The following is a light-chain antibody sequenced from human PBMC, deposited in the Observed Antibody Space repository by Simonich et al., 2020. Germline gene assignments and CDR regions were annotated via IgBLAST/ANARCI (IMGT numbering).Light chain of an antibody. CDR2: EVS. CDR3: SSYAGSNLWV. J-gene: IGLJ3*02. Sequence: QSALTQPPSASGSPGQSVTISCTGTSSDVGGYNYVSWYQQHPGKSPQLMIYEVSERPSGVPYLFSGSKTGNTSSLTVSGLQAEDEADYYCSSYAGSNLWVFGGGTKLTVL. V-gene: IGLV2-8*01. CDR1: SSDVGGYNY.